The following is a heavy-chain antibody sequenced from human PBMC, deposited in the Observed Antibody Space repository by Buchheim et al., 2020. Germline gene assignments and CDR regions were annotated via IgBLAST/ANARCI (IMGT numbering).Heavy chain of an antibody. V-gene: IGHV4-4*02. CDR1: GGSISSSNW. Sequence: QVQLQESGPGLVKPSGTLSLTCAVSGGSISSSNWWSWVRQSPGKGLGWIGEIYHSGSTNYNPSLKRLVTISADKSKNQFSLKLSSVTAADTAVYYCARDLFYDILTGYTYGMDVWGQGTT. CDR2: IYHSGST. J-gene: IGHJ6*02. D-gene: IGHD3-9*01. CDR3: ARDLFYDILTGYTYGMDV.